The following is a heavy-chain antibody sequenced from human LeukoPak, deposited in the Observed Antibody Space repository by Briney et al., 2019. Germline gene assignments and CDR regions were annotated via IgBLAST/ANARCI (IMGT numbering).Heavy chain of an antibody. D-gene: IGHD3-3*01. CDR2: INHSGST. Sequence: SETLSLTCAVYGGSFSGYYWSWIRQPPGKGLEWIGEINHSGSTNYNPSPKSRVTISVDTSKNQFSLKLSSVTAADTAVYYCARAHTIFGVVIHNWFDPWGQGTLVTVSS. CDR3: ARAHTIFGVVIHNWFDP. V-gene: IGHV4-34*01. CDR1: GGSFSGYY. J-gene: IGHJ5*02.